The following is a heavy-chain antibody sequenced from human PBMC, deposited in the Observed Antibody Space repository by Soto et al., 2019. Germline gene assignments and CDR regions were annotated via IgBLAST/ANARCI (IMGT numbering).Heavy chain of an antibody. V-gene: IGHV3-48*02. CDR1: GFTFGIFS. CDR2: IDSRTTTI. CDR3: ARDFLIAAAGTSYYYYGMDV. D-gene: IGHD6-13*01. Sequence: PWGSLRLSYAASGFTFGIFSMNWVRQDQGKGLERVSYIDSRTTTIYYADSVKGRFTISRDNARNSLYLQMNSLRDEDTAVYYFARDFLIAAAGTSYYYYGMDVWGQGTTVTVSS. J-gene: IGHJ6*02.